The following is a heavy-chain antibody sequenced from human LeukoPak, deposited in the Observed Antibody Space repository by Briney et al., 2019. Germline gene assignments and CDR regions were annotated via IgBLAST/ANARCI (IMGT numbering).Heavy chain of an antibody. V-gene: IGHV3-64*01. CDR2: ISSNGGST. D-gene: IGHD3-22*01. Sequence: GGSLRLSCAASGFTFSSYAMHWVRQAPGMGLEYVSAISSNGGSTYYANSVKGRFTISRDNSKNTLYLQMGSLRAEDMAVYYCARERLSYYDSSGYYYVDYWGQGTLVTVSS. CDR1: GFTFSSYA. J-gene: IGHJ4*02. CDR3: ARERLSYYDSSGYYYVDY.